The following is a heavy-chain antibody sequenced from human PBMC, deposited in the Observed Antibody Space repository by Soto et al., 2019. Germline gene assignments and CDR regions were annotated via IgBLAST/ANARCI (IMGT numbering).Heavy chain of an antibody. CDR2: ISSSSSTI. D-gene: IGHD5-12*01. Sequence: EVQLVESGGGLVQPGGSLRLSCAASGFTFSSYSMNWVRQAPGKGLEWVSYISSSSSTIYYADSVKGRFTISRDNAKNSLYLQMNSLRAEDTAVYYCARDPGYSGYGPFDYWGQGTLVTVSS. CDR3: ARDPGYSGYGPFDY. J-gene: IGHJ4*02. CDR1: GFTFSSYS. V-gene: IGHV3-48*01.